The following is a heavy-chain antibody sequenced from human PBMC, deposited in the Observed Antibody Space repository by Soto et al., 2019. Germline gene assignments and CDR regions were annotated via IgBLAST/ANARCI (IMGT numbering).Heavy chain of an antibody. CDR3: ARAPRGYSSSSGFWFDP. V-gene: IGHV4-59*01. D-gene: IGHD6-6*01. Sequence: QVQLQESGPGLVKPSETLSLTCTVSGGSISSYYWSWIRQPPGKGLEWIGYIYYSGSTNYNPSLKSRVTISVDTSKNQFSLKLSSVTAADTAVYYCARAPRGYSSSSGFWFDPWGQGTLVTVSS. CDR1: GGSISSYY. J-gene: IGHJ5*02. CDR2: IYYSGST.